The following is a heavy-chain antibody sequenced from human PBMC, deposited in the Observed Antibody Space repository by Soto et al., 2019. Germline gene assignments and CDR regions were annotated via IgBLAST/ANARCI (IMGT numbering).Heavy chain of an antibody. V-gene: IGHV3-30*18. CDR1: GFTFSNFG. D-gene: IGHD2-15*01. CDR3: VKGSDVARQELDR. J-gene: IGHJ5*02. CDR2: ISSDGGDK. Sequence: QVQLVESGGGVVQPGRSPRLSCAASGFTFSNFGMHWVRQAPGKGLEWVAAISSDGGDKYYSHSVKDRFTVSRDNSRNTLFLQMNSLRVEDTAVYYCVKGSDVARQELDRWGQGIRVTVSS.